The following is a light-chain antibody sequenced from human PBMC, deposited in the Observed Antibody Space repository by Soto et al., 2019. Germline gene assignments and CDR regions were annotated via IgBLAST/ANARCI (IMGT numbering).Light chain of an antibody. CDR1: SSDFGGYSY. Sequence: QSVLTQPASVSGSPGQSITISCTGTSSDFGGYSYVSWYQQHPGDAPKLMIYHVTNRPSGVSDRFSGSKSGNTASLTISGLQAEDEADYYCSSYTSGSTLYAFGTGTKVTVL. V-gene: IGLV2-14*03. CDR2: HVT. CDR3: SSYTSGSTLYA. J-gene: IGLJ1*01.